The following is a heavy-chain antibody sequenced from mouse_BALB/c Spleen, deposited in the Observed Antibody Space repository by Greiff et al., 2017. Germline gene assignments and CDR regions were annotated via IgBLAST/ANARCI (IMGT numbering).Heavy chain of an antibody. D-gene: IGHD1-1*01. CDR2: ILPSIGRT. Sequence: QVHVKQSGSELRSPGSSVKLSCKDFDSEVFPIAYMSWVRQKPGHGFEWIGDILPSIGRTIYGEKFEDKATLDADTVSNTAYLELNSLTSEDSAIYYCAREKYSGSSTEARFSHRGQETLGTLSA. V-gene: IGHV15-2*02. CDR1: DSEVFPIAY. CDR3: AREKYSGSSTEARFSH. J-gene: IGHJ3*01.